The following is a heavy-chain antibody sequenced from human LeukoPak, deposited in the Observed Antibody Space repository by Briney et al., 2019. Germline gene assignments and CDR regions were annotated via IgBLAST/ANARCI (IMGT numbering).Heavy chain of an antibody. D-gene: IGHD5-18*01. V-gene: IGHV4-59*01. J-gene: IGHJ5*02. Sequence: SETLSLTCTVSGGSISSYYWSWIRQPPGKGLEWIGYIYYSGSANYNPSLKSRVTISVDTSKNQFSLKLSSVTAADTAVYCCARDTAMATSWFDPWGQGTLVTVSS. CDR2: IYYSGSA. CDR1: GGSISSYY. CDR3: ARDTAMATSWFDP.